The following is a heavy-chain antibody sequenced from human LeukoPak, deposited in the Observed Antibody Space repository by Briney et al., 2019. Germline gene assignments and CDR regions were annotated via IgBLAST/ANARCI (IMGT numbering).Heavy chain of an antibody. D-gene: IGHD3-9*01. CDR1: GFTVSSNY. Sequence: GGSLRLSCAASGFTVSSNYMSWVRQAPGKGLEWVSVIYSGGSTYYADSVKGRFTISRDNSKNTLYLQMNSLRAEDTAVYYCARAILLTGSEYYFDSWGQGTLVTVSS. CDR3: ARAILLTGSEYYFDS. J-gene: IGHJ4*02. CDR2: IYSGGST. V-gene: IGHV3-53*01.